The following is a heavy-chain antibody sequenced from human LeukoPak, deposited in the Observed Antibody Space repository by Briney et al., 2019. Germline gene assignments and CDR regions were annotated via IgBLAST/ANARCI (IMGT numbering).Heavy chain of an antibody. CDR3: AREGDYGDYVLDY. D-gene: IGHD4-17*01. V-gene: IGHV4-38-2*01. J-gene: IGHJ4*02. CDR2: IYHSGST. CDR1: GYSISSGYY. Sequence: SETVSLTCAGSGYSISSGYYWGWIRQPPGKGLEWIGSIYHSGSTYYNPSLKSRVTISVDTSKNQFSLKLSSVTAADTAVCYCAREGDYGDYVLDYWGQGTLVTVSS.